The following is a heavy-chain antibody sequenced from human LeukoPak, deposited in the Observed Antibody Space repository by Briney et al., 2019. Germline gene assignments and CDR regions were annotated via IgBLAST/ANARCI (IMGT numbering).Heavy chain of an antibody. V-gene: IGHV4-59*08. CDR2: IYYSGST. CDR1: GGSISSYY. J-gene: IGHJ4*02. Sequence: SETLSLTCTVSGGSISSYYWSWIRQPPGEGLEWIGYIYYSGSTNYNPSLKSRVTISVDTSKNQFSLKLSSVTAADTAVYYCARLGITAGDYWGQGTLVTVSS. CDR3: ARLGITAGDY. D-gene: IGHD3-16*01.